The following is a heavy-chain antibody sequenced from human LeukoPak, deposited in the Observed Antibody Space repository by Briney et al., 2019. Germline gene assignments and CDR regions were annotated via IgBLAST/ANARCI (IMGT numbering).Heavy chain of an antibody. Sequence: PGGSLRLSCAASGFTFSGYYMSWIRQAPGKGLEWVSYISSSGSTIYYADSVKGRFTISRDNAKNSLYLQMNSLRAEDTAVYYCARKLMVYAYFDYWGQGTLVTVSS. J-gene: IGHJ4*02. CDR3: ARKLMVYAYFDY. D-gene: IGHD2-8*01. CDR1: GFTFSGYY. CDR2: ISSSGSTI. V-gene: IGHV3-11*01.